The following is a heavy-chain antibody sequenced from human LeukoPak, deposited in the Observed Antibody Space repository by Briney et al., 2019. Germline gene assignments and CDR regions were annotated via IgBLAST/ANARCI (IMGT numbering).Heavy chain of an antibody. J-gene: IGHJ4*02. D-gene: IGHD5-24*01. V-gene: IGHV1-2*02. CDR2: INPNTGGT. CDR1: GYTFTDYH. Sequence: ASVKVSCKASGYTFTDYHIHWVRQAPGQGLEWMGWINPNTGGTNYAQNFQGRVTMTRDTSITTSSMELSSLLSDDTALYYCARGGHGHTQNDYWGQGTLVTVSS. CDR3: ARGGHGHTQNDY.